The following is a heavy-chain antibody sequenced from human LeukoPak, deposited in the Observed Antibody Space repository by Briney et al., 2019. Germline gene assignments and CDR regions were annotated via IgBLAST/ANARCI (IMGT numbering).Heavy chain of an antibody. Sequence: SETLSLTCAVSGGSISSNTYYWSWIRQHPGKGLEWIAYIYHSGSTSYNPSLKSRVTISVDTSKNQFSLKLSSVTAADTAVYYCARTGNYGGAYWGPGTLVAVSS. J-gene: IGHJ4*02. CDR1: GGSISSNTYY. CDR3: ARTGNYGGAY. D-gene: IGHD1-1*01. CDR2: IYHSGST. V-gene: IGHV4-31*11.